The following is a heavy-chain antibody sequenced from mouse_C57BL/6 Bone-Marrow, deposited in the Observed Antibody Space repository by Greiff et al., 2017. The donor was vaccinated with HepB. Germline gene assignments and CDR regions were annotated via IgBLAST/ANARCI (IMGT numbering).Heavy chain of an antibody. J-gene: IGHJ1*03. CDR3: ASRDYYYGSDWYFDV. V-gene: IGHV5-17*01. CDR1: GFTFSDYG. D-gene: IGHD1-1*01. Sequence: EVQGVESGGGLVKPGGSLKLSCAASGFTFSDYGMHWVRQAPEKGLEWVAYISSGSSTIYYADTVKGRFTISRDNAKNTLFRQMTSLRSEDTAMYYCASRDYYYGSDWYFDVWGTGTTVTVSS. CDR2: ISSGSSTI.